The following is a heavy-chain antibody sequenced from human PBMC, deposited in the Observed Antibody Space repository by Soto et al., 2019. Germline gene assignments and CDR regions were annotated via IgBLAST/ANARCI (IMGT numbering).Heavy chain of an antibody. CDR2: ISSSTSYI. Sequence: PGGSLRLSCAASGFTFSAYAMSWVRQAPGKGLEWVSSISSSTSYIYYADSLKGRFTISRDNAKNSLYLQMNSLRAEDTAVYYCARGGEYCSSTSCYGLDPWGQGTLVTVSS. CDR3: ARGGEYCSSTSCYGLDP. J-gene: IGHJ5*02. D-gene: IGHD2-2*01. V-gene: IGHV3-21*01. CDR1: GFTFSAYA.